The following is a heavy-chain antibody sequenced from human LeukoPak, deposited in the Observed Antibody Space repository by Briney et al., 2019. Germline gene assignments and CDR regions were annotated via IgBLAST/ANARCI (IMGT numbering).Heavy chain of an antibody. CDR3: VKFGVDYDMGV. J-gene: IGHJ6*02. D-gene: IGHD3-16*01. Sequence: PSETLSLTCTLSVDSISGSYWTWVRQPPRRGLEWIGQIHYSGRADYNPSLKRRITISVDTSKNQMSLTLTSVTAADTAIYYCVKFGVDYDMGVWGQGTTVTVSS. CDR2: IHYSGRA. CDR1: VDSISGSY. V-gene: IGHV4-59*01.